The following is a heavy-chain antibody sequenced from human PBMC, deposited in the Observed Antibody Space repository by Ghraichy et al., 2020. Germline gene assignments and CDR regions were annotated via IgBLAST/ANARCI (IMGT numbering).Heavy chain of an antibody. D-gene: IGHD2-2*03. J-gene: IGHJ6*02. Sequence: GSLRLSCEASGFTFSAYAMHWVRQAPGKGLEWVADISDAGSNEYYVDSVKGRFTISRDNSKNTLYLQMNSLRPEDTAVYYCARATREWMGRYYGVDVWGQGTTVSVS. CDR1: GFTFSAYA. CDR2: ISDAGSNE. CDR3: ARATREWMGRYYGVDV. V-gene: IGHV3-30*04.